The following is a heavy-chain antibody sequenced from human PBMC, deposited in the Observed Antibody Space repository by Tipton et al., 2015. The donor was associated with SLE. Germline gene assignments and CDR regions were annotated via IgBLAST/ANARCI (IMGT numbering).Heavy chain of an antibody. J-gene: IGHJ4*02. V-gene: IGHV3-48*03. Sequence: SLRLSCAASGFTFSSCEMNWVRQAPGKGLEWVSYISTSGSTRYYADSVKGRFTISRDNSKNTLYLQMNSLRAEDTAVYYCARRWGLRGYYFDYWGQGTLVTVSS. CDR1: GFTFSSCE. CDR2: ISTSGSTR. D-gene: IGHD4-17*01. CDR3: ARRWGLRGYYFDY.